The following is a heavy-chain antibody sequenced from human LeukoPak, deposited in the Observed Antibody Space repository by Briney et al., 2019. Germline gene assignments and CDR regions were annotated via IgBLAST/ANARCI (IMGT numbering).Heavy chain of an antibody. CDR2: ISYDGSNK. D-gene: IGHD4-23*01. CDR1: GFTFSSYA. J-gene: IGHJ4*02. Sequence: GRSLRLSCAASGFTFSSYAMHWVRQAPGKGLEWVAVISYDGSNKYYADSVKGRITISRDNSKNTLYLQMNSLRAEDTAVYYCARGVRACLDYWGQGTLVTVSS. CDR3: ARGVRACLDY. V-gene: IGHV3-30*04.